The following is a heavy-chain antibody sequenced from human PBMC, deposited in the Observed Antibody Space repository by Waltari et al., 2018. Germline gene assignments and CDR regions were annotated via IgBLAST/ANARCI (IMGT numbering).Heavy chain of an antibody. CDR2: ISAYNGNT. J-gene: IGHJ6*03. D-gene: IGHD3-10*01. CDR3: AAEPWVVRGVSYYYYMDV. CDR1: GYIFRHYG. Sequence: QVQLVQSGTEVKIPGASVNVSCKASGYIFRHYGINWVRQAPGQGLEWLGWISAYNGNTNYAQKFQGRVTMTTDTSTSTAYMELSSLRSEDTAVYYCAAEPWVVRGVSYYYYMDVWGKGTTVTVSS. V-gene: IGHV1-18*01.